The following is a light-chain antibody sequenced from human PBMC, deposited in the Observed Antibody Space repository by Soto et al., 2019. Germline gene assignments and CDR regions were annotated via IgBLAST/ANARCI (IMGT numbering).Light chain of an antibody. J-gene: IGKJ5*01. CDR1: QSVRSN. V-gene: IGKV3-15*01. Sequence: DIVRTQSPATLSVSPGGRVTLSCRASQSVRSNLAWYQQKPGQAPRLLIYGASTRATGLPARFNGSGSGTEFSLTISSLQSEDFAVYYCQQYDKWPPITFGQGTRLEI. CDR2: GAS. CDR3: QQYDKWPPIT.